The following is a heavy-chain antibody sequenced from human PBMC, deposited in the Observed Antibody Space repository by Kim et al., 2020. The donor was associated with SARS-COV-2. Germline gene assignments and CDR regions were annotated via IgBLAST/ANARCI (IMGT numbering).Heavy chain of an antibody. Sequence: ASVKVSCKASGYTFTNYYMHWVRQAPGQGLEWMGIINPTGGSTSYAQKFQGRVTMTRDTSTSTVYMELSSLRSEDTAMYFCARVSRGSFSDDAFDIWGQGTMVTVSS. CDR2: INPTGGST. D-gene: IGHD1-26*01. V-gene: IGHV1-46*01. CDR3: ARVSRGSFSDDAFDI. CDR1: GYTFTNYY. J-gene: IGHJ3*02.